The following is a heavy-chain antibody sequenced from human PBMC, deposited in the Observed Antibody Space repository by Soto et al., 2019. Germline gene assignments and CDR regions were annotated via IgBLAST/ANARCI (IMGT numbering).Heavy chain of an antibody. J-gene: IGHJ3*02. Sequence: SVKVSCKASGGTFSSYAIRWVRQAPGQGPEWMGGIIPIFGTPKYAQKFQGRVTITTDESTSTDYMGLNSLRSEDTAVHYCARDAHGYPLPQVAYDSSGQGTMVTVSS. CDR1: GGTFSSYA. D-gene: IGHD6-25*01. CDR3: ARDAHGYPLPQVAYDS. V-gene: IGHV1-69*05. CDR2: IIPIFGTP.